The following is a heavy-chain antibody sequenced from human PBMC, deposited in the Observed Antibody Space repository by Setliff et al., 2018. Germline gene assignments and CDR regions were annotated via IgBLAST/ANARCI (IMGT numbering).Heavy chain of an antibody. CDR3: VRDLHWGFDY. CDR1: GFTFGDYA. Sequence: GGSLRLSCTASGFTFGDYAMSWVRQAQGKGLEWVSAISGSGGSTYYADSVKGRFTISRDNVKNSLFLQMNSLRAEDTAVYYCVRDLHWGFDYWGLGTLVTVSS. V-gene: IGHV3-23*01. D-gene: IGHD7-27*01. J-gene: IGHJ4*02. CDR2: ISGSGGST.